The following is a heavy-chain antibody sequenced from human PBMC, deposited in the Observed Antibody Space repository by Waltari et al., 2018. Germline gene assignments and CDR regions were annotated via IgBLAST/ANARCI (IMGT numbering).Heavy chain of an antibody. CDR3: ARERGTGIAARDFDY. V-gene: IGHV4-4*07. Sequence: QVQLQESGPGLVKPSETLSLTCTVSGGSISSYYWSWIRQPAGKGLEWIGRIYTSGSTNYNPSLKSRVTMSVDTSKNQCSLKLSSVTAADTAVYYCARERGTGIAARDFDYWGQGTLVTVSS. CDR1: GGSISSYY. D-gene: IGHD6-6*01. CDR2: IYTSGST. J-gene: IGHJ4*02.